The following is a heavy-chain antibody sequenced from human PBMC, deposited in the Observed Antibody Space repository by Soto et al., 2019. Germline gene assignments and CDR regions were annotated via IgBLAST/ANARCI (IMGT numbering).Heavy chain of an antibody. J-gene: IGHJ4*02. V-gene: IGHV1-69*06. Sequence: ASVKVSCKASGGTFSSYAISWVRQAPGQGLEWMGGFIPLFGTAKNAQKFQGRVTITADKSTSTGYMELSSLRSEDTAVYYCATDRSSSWPPFFDYWGQGTLVTVSS. CDR2: FIPLFGTA. CDR3: ATDRSSSWPPFFDY. CDR1: GGTFSSYA. D-gene: IGHD6-13*01.